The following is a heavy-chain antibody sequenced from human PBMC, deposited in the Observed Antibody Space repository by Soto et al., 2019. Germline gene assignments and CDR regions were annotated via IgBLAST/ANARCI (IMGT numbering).Heavy chain of an antibody. D-gene: IGHD5-12*01. Sequence: SLRLSCAASGFTVSSNYISWVRQAPGKGLEWVSVIYSGGSTYYADSVKGRFTISRDNSKNTLYLQMNSLRAEDTAVYYCARDRATRRYGMDVWGQGTTVTVSS. J-gene: IGHJ6*02. V-gene: IGHV3-53*01. CDR2: IYSGGST. CDR3: ARDRATRRYGMDV. CDR1: GFTVSSNY.